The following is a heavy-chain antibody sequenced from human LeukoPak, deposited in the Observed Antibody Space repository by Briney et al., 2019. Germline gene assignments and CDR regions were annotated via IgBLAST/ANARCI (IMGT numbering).Heavy chain of an antibody. CDR2: IKQDGSEK. J-gene: IGHJ4*02. V-gene: IGHV3-7*03. CDR3: ARALAASFDY. CDR1: GFTLSGYW. Sequence: GGSLRLSCAASGFTLSGYWMSWVRQAPGKGLEWVANIKQDGSEKYYVDSVKGRFTISRDNAKNSLYLQMNSLTAEDTAVYYCARALAASFDYWGQGTLVTVSS.